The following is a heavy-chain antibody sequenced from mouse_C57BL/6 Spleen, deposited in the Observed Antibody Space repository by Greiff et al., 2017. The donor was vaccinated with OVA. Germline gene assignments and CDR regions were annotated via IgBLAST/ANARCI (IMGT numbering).Heavy chain of an antibody. CDR3: ARRPADWDWFAY. Sequence: VQLQQPGAELVKPGASVKLSCKASGYTFTSYWMHWVKQRPGQGLEWIGMIHPNSGSTNYNEKFKSKATLTVDKSSSTAYMQLSSLTSEDSAVYYCARRPADWDWFAYWGQGTLVTVSA. CDR2: IHPNSGST. V-gene: IGHV1-64*01. D-gene: IGHD4-1*01. J-gene: IGHJ3*01. CDR1: GYTFTSYW.